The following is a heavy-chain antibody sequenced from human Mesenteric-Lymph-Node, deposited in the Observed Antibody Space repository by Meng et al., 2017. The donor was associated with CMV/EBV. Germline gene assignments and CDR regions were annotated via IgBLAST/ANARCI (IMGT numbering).Heavy chain of an antibody. CDR2: INPSGGST. CDR1: GYTFTSYY. V-gene: IGHV1-46*01. Sequence: ASVKVSCKASGYTFTSYYMHWVRQAPGQGLEWMGIINPSGGSTSYAQKFQGRVTMTRDTSTSTVYMELRSLRSDDTAVYYCARSKLGFWSGYYGMDVWGQGTTVTVSS. J-gene: IGHJ6*02. D-gene: IGHD3-3*01. CDR3: ARSKLGFWSGYYGMDV.